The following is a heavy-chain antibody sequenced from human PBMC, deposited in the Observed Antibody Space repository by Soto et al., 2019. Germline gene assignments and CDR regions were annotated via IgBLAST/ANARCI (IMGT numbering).Heavy chain of an antibody. Sequence: QVQLVESGGGVVQPGRSLRLSCAASGFTFSSYGMHWVRQAPGKGLEWVAVISYDGSNKYYADSVKGRFTIPRDNSKNTLYLQMNSLRAEDTAVYYCAKDQYYYDSSGYYPGAFDYWGQGTLVTVSS. CDR2: ISYDGSNK. D-gene: IGHD3-22*01. J-gene: IGHJ4*02. V-gene: IGHV3-30*18. CDR3: AKDQYYYDSSGYYPGAFDY. CDR1: GFTFSSYG.